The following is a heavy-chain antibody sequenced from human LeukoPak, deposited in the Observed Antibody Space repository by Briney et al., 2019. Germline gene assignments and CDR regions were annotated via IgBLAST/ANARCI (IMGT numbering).Heavy chain of an antibody. D-gene: IGHD3-22*01. J-gene: IGHJ5*02. Sequence: SQTLSLTCTVSGGSISSDDYYWSWIRQPAGKGLEWIGRIYISGSTNYNPSLKSRVTISVDTSKNQFSLKLSSVTAADTAVYYCARRDYFDSSGLYNWFDPWGQGTLVTVSS. CDR1: GGSISSDDYY. CDR2: IYISGST. CDR3: ARRDYFDSSGLYNWFDP. V-gene: IGHV4-61*02.